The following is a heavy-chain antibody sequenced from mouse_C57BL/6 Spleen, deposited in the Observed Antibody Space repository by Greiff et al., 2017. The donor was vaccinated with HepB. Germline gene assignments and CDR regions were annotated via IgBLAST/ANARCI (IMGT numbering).Heavy chain of an antibody. J-gene: IGHJ4*01. Sequence: VQLKESGPELVKPGASVKIPCKASGYTFTDYNMDWVKQSHGKSLEWIGDINPNNGGTIYNQKFKGKATLTVDKSSSTAYMELRSLTSEDTAVYYCARQRDDYDVYYAMDYWGQGTSVTVSS. CDR1: GYTFTDYN. D-gene: IGHD2-4*01. CDR3: ARQRDDYDVYYAMDY. V-gene: IGHV1-18*01. CDR2: INPNNGGT.